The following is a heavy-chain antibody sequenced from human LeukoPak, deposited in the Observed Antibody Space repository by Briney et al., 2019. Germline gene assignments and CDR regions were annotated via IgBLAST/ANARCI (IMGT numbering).Heavy chain of an antibody. D-gene: IGHD1-26*01. CDR3: ARRVGATGWLDP. Sequence: GESLKISCKGSGYSFTSYWISWVRQMPGKGLEWMGRIDPSDSYTNYSPSFQGHATISADKSISTAYLQWSSLKASDTAMYYCARRVGATGWLDPWGQGTLVTVSS. CDR2: IDPSDSYT. V-gene: IGHV5-10-1*01. J-gene: IGHJ5*02. CDR1: GYSFTSYW.